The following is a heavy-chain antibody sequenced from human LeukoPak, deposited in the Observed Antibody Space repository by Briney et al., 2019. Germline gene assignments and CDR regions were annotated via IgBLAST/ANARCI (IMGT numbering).Heavy chain of an antibody. CDR1: GFTVSSNY. CDR2: ISSGGST. J-gene: IGHJ4*02. CDR3: ARTNYVSYFDY. V-gene: IGHV3-66*01. D-gene: IGHD4/OR15-4a*01. Sequence: GGSLRLSCAASGFTVSSNYMSWVRQAPGKGPEWVSIISSGGSTYYADSVKGRFTISRDNSKNTLYLQMNSLRAEDTAVYYCARTNYVSYFDYWGQGTLVTVSS.